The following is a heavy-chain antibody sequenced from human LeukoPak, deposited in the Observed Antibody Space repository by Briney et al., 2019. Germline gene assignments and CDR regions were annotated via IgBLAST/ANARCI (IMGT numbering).Heavy chain of an antibody. CDR1: GFTFSDYY. CDR2: ITGSSSYI. J-gene: IGHJ4*02. D-gene: IGHD3-16*02. V-gene: IGHV3-11*06. Sequence: GGSLRLYCAASGFTFSDYYMSWVRQAPGKGLEWVSSITGSSSYIHYADSVKGRFTISRDNAKNSLYLQMNSLRAEDTAVYYCARGFADFVWGSYPSSYWGQGILVTVSS. CDR3: ARGFADFVWGSYPSSY.